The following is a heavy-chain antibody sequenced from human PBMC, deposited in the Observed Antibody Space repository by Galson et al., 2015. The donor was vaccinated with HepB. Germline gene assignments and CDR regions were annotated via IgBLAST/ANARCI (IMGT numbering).Heavy chain of an antibody. D-gene: IGHD2-21*01. Sequence: SVKVSCKASGYTFTGFYMHWVRQAPGQGLEWMGIINPSGGSTSYAQKFQGRVTMTRDTPTSTVYMELSSLRSEDTAVYYCARARGNRHTPFDYWGQGTLVIVSS. CDR1: GYTFTGFY. CDR2: INPSGGST. CDR3: ARARGNRHTPFDY. J-gene: IGHJ4*02. V-gene: IGHV1-46*03.